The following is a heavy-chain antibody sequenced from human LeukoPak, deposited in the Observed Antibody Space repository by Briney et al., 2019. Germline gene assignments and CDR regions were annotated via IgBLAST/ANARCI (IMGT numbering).Heavy chain of an antibody. CDR1: GYTFTSYD. CDR3: AREQQLSTSNWLDP. CDR2: MNPNSGNT. Sequence: ASVKVSCKASGYTFTSYDINWVRQATGQGLEWMGWMNPNSGNTGYAQKFQGRVTMTRNTSISTAYMELSSLRSEDTAVYYCAREQQLSTSNWLDPWGQGTLVTVSS. D-gene: IGHD6-13*01. V-gene: IGHV1-8*01. J-gene: IGHJ5*02.